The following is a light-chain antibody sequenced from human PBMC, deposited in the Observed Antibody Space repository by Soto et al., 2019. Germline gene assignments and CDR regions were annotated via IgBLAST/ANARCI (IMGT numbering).Light chain of an antibody. CDR3: QQYSSSLFT. Sequence: EIVLTQSPGTLSLSPGERATLSCRASQSVSSSYLAWYQQKPGPAPRLLIYGASIRATGIPDRFSGSGSGTEFTLTISRLEPEEFAVYYCQQYSSSLFTFGHGTKVEIK. CDR1: QSVSSSY. CDR2: GAS. V-gene: IGKV3-20*01. J-gene: IGKJ3*01.